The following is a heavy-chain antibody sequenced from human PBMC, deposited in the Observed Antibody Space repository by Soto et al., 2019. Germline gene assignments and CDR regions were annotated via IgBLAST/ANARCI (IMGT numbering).Heavy chain of an antibody. CDR1: GGSIISYY. J-gene: IGHJ4*02. V-gene: IGHV4-59*01. D-gene: IGHD3-22*01. CDR3: ARGGYYDSSGPNAY. Sequence: SETLSRTCTVSGGSIISYYWSWIRQPPGNGLEGIGDIYYSGSTNYNPSLKSRVNISVDTSKNQFSLKLSSVTAADTAVYYCARGGYYDSSGPNAYWGQGTLVTVSS. CDR2: IYYSGST.